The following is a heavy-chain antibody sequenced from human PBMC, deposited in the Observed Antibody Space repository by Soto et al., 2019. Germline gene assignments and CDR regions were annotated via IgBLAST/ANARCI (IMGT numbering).Heavy chain of an antibody. CDR1: GYTFTSYY. Sequence: ASVKVSCKASGYTFTSYYMHWVRQAPGQGLEWMGIIIPIFGTANYAQKFQGRVTITADESTSTAYMELSSLRSEDTAVYYCASWMTKYYDFWSGYYTEGNYYYYGMDVWGQGTTVTVSS. CDR3: ASWMTKYYDFWSGYYTEGNYYYYGMDV. V-gene: IGHV1-69*13. J-gene: IGHJ6*02. D-gene: IGHD3-3*01. CDR2: IIPIFGTA.